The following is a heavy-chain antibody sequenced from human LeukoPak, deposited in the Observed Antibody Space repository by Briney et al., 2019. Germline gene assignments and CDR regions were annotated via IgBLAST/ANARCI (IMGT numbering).Heavy chain of an antibody. CDR3: TKLGPTPYAFDH. V-gene: IGHV3-9*01. CDR1: GFTFADFA. D-gene: IGHD1-26*01. CDR2: ISWNIDGS. J-gene: IGHJ4*02. Sequence: GRSLRLSCSASGFTFADFAMHSGPQFPGSGLKWVATISWNIDGSGYADSVKGRFTISRDNAKNSLYLQMNSLKPEDSALYYCTKLGPTPYAFDHWGLGTLVTVSS.